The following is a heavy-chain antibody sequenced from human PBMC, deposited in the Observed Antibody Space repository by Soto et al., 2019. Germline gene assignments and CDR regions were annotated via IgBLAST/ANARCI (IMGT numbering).Heavy chain of an antibody. Sequence: QVQLVESGGGVVQPGRSLRLSCAASGFTFSSYGMHWVRQAPGKGLEWVAVIWYDGSNKYYADSVKGRFTISRDNSKNTLYLKMNSLRAEDTAVSYCASWSLAAGDYWGQGTLVTLSS. J-gene: IGHJ4*01. CDR2: IWYDGSNK. D-gene: IGHD3-3*01. V-gene: IGHV3-33*01. CDR1: GFTFSSYG. CDR3: ASWSLAAGDY.